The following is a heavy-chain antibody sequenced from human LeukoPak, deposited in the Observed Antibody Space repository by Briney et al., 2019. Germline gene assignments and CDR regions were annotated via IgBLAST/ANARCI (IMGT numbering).Heavy chain of an antibody. J-gene: IGHJ4*02. Sequence: ASVKVSCKASGYTFTGYYMHWVRQAPEQGLEWMGWVNPNSGGTNYAQKFQGRVTMTRDTSISTAYMELSRLRSDDTAVYYCARDRVGATGIDYWGQGTLVTVSS. V-gene: IGHV1-2*02. CDR3: ARDRVGATGIDY. CDR2: VNPNSGGT. CDR1: GYTFTGYY. D-gene: IGHD1-26*01.